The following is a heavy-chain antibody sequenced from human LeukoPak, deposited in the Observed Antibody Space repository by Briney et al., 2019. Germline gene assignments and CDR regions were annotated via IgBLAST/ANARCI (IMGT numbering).Heavy chain of an antibody. Sequence: SETLSLTCTVSGGSISTYYWTWIRQPPGKGLEWIGYVYYSGSTNYNPPLRSRVTISVDTSKSQFSLRLSSVTAADTAVYYCARRTWDTFDYWGQGTLVTVSS. J-gene: IGHJ4*02. CDR3: ARRTWDTFDY. CDR2: VYYSGST. CDR1: GGSISTYY. V-gene: IGHV4-59*08. D-gene: IGHD1-26*01.